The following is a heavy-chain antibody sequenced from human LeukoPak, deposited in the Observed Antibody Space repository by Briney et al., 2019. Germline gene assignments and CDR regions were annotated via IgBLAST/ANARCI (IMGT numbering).Heavy chain of an antibody. D-gene: IGHD6-19*01. CDR3: TKNSGWYRLDY. Sequence: GGSLRISCTASGFTFSSYWMTWVRQAPGKGLEWVANIKEDGSEKGYADSVKGRFTISRDNAKSSLYLQMNSLRVDDTAVYYCTKNSGWYRLDYWGQGSLVTVPS. CDR1: GFTFSSYW. CDR2: IKEDGSEK. J-gene: IGHJ4*02. V-gene: IGHV3-7*01.